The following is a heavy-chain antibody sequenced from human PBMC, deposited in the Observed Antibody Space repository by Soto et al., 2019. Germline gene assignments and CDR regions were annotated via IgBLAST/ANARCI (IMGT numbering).Heavy chain of an antibody. CDR3: AKGLDTAMALDYYYYMDV. J-gene: IGHJ6*03. Sequence: GGSLRLSCAEPGFTFCSYAMNGVRRGPGKGLEWVAVISYDGSNKNYADSVKGRFTISRDNSKNTLYLQMNSLRAEDTAVYYCAKGLDTAMALDYYYYMDVWGKGT. V-gene: IGHV3-30*18. CDR1: GFTFCSYA. D-gene: IGHD5-18*01. CDR2: ISYDGSNK.